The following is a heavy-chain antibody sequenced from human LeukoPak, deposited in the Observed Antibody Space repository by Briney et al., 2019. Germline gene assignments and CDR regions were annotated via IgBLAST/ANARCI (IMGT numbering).Heavy chain of an antibody. J-gene: IGHJ4*02. Sequence: GGSLRLSCAASGFTFSHYAMSWVRQAPGKGLEWVSGIRGGGGNTYYADSVKGRFTISRDNAKNSLYLQMNSLRAEDTAVYYCARVMWELRYYFDYWGQGTLVTVSS. D-gene: IGHD1-26*01. CDR3: ARVMWELRYYFDY. V-gene: IGHV3-23*01. CDR1: GFTFSHYA. CDR2: IRGGGGNT.